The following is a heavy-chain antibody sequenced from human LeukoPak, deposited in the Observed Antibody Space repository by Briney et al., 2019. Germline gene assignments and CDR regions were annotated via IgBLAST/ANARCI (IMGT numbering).Heavy chain of an antibody. CDR1: GGSITSYY. J-gene: IGHJ3*02. Sequence: SETLSLTCSVPGGSITSYYWSWIRQSPGKGLEWIGYIHYSGSTNYNPSLKSRVTISGDTSKNQFSLKLSSVTAADTAVYYCARDKVVGTGDAFDIWGQGTMVTVSS. D-gene: IGHD6-19*01. CDR2: IHYSGST. V-gene: IGHV4-59*01. CDR3: ARDKVVGTGDAFDI.